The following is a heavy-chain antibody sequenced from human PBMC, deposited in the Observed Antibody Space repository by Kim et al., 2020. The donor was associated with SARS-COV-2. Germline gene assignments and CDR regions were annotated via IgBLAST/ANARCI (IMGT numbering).Heavy chain of an antibody. D-gene: IGHD3-16*01. J-gene: IGHJ4*02. V-gene: IGHV3-74*01. Sequence: YAASVEGRLSISRDNAKNKLYLQMTSLRAEDTAIYYCARPLYDYVWGTYWGQGTLVTVSS. CDR3: ARPLYDYVWGTY.